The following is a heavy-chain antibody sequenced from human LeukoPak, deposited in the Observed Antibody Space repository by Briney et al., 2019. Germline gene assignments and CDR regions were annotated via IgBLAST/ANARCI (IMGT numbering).Heavy chain of an antibody. V-gene: IGHV1-69*13. CDR3: ARDGGYDILTGYWGFDY. CDR2: IIPIFGTA. CDR1: GYTFTNYG. D-gene: IGHD3-9*01. J-gene: IGHJ4*02. Sequence: GASVKVSCKASGYTFTNYGISWVRQAPGQGLEWMGGIIPIFGTANYAQKFQGRVTITADESTSTAYMELSSLRSEDTAVYYCARDGGYDILTGYWGFDYWGQGTLVTVSS.